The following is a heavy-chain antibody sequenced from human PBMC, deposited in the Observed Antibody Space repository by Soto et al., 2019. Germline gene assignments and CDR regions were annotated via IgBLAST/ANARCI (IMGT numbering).Heavy chain of an antibody. CDR1: GFSVSSNY. Sequence: GGSLRLSCAASGFSVSSNYMNWVRQAPGKGLEWVSIIYSDGTTSYADSVKGRFTISRDNFKNTLHLQMNSLRAEDTAVYYCAILSNWGQGTLVTVSS. D-gene: IGHD6-6*01. J-gene: IGHJ4*02. CDR3: AILSN. CDR2: IYSDGTT. V-gene: IGHV3-53*01.